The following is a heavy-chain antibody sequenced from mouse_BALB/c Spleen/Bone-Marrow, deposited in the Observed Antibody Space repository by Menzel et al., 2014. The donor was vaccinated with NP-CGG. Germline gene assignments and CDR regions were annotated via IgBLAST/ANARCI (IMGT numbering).Heavy chain of an antibody. Sequence: VKLVESGPGLVAPSQSLSITCTASGFSLTTYNINWIRQPPGKGLEWLGVIWTGGGTNYNSAFMSRLNITKDNSKSQVFLKMNSLQTDDTAIYYCVREYGNFAWFAYWGQGTLVTVVA. CDR2: IWTGGGT. CDR1: GFSLTTYN. J-gene: IGHJ3*01. V-gene: IGHV2-9-2*01. CDR3: VREYGNFAWFAY. D-gene: IGHD2-10*02.